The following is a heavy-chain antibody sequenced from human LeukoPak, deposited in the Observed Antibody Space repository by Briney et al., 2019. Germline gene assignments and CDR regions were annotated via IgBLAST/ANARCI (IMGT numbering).Heavy chain of an antibody. CDR2: IYWNDDK. Sequence: SGPTLVKPTQTLTLTCTFSGLSISTSGLVVGCIRQPPGKALEWLALIYWNDDKRYSPSLKSRLTITKDTSKNQVVLTMTNMDPVDTATYYCAHRGTTLLFDYWGQGTLVTVSS. D-gene: IGHD1-1*01. CDR1: GLSISTSGLV. V-gene: IGHV2-5*01. CDR3: AHRGTTLLFDY. J-gene: IGHJ4*02.